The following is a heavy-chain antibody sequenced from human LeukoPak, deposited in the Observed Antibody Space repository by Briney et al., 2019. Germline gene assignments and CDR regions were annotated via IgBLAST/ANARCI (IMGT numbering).Heavy chain of an antibody. CDR3: ARAVKGYYYDSSGYYYVDY. CDR2: INPSGGST. D-gene: IGHD3-22*01. Sequence: ASVKVSCKASGYTFTSYYMHWVRQAPGQGLEWMGIINPSGGSTSYAQKFQGRVTMTRDTSTSTVYMELRGLRSDDTAVYYCARAVKGYYYDSSGYYYVDYWGQGTLVTVSS. V-gene: IGHV1-46*01. J-gene: IGHJ4*02. CDR1: GYTFTSYY.